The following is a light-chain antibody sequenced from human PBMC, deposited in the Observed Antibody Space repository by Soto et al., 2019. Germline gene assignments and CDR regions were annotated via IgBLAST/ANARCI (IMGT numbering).Light chain of an antibody. V-gene: IGKV3-15*01. CDR3: RQYNNRSPET. J-gene: IGKJ1*01. CDR2: DAS. Sequence: IVMTQSPATLSVSPGERATLACRASQGLXSNFDWYKRKPGQAPRLLNSDASTRGTGILARFSGSGSGREFTLTISSLQSEDFSVSYCRQYNNRSPETFGQGTKVDIK. CDR1: QGLXSN.